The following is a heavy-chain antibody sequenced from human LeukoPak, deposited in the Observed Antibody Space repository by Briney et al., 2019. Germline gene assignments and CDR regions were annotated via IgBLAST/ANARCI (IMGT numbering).Heavy chain of an antibody. J-gene: IGHJ4*02. CDR1: GFRFSSFA. CDR2: ISSSSSYI. Sequence: GGSLRLSCAASGFRFSSFAMTWVRQAPGKGLEWVSSISSSSSYIYYADSVKGRFTISRDNAKNSLYLQMNSLRAEDTAVFYCARSEDGYSTFDYWGQGTLVTVSS. V-gene: IGHV3-21*01. D-gene: IGHD4-4*01. CDR3: ARSEDGYSTFDY.